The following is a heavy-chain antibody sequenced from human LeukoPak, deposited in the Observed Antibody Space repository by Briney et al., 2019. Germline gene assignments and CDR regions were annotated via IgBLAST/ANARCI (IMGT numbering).Heavy chain of an antibody. CDR2: IIPIFGTA. CDR1: GGTFSSYA. Sequence: VASVKVSCKASGGTFSSYAISWVRQAPGQGLEWMGGIIPIFGTAKYAQKFQGRVTITADESTSTAYMELSSLRSEDTAVYYCASNPGLLGYCSSSSCYFDYWGQGTLVTVPS. V-gene: IGHV1-69*13. D-gene: IGHD2-2*01. CDR3: ASNPGLLGYCSSSSCYFDY. J-gene: IGHJ4*02.